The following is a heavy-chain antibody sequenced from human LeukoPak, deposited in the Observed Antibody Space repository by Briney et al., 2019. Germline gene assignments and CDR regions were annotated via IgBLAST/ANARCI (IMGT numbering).Heavy chain of an antibody. CDR3: ARVSGSSGYPYYYYYYYMDV. Sequence: SETLSLTCSVSGGSISSYYWSWIRQPPGKGLEWIGEIYHSGSTNYNPSLKSRVTISVDKSKNQFSLKLSSVTAADTAVYYCARVSGSSGYPYYYYYYYMDVWGKGTTVTVSS. CDR1: GGSISSYY. D-gene: IGHD6-19*01. V-gene: IGHV4-59*12. CDR2: IYHSGST. J-gene: IGHJ6*03.